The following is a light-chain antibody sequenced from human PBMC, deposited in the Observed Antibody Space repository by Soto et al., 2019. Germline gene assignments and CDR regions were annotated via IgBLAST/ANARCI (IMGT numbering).Light chain of an antibody. CDR3: QQYDSYSWT. V-gene: IGKV1-5*03. CDR2: KAS. Sequence: DFQMTQSPSTLSASVGDRVTITCRASQSISSRLAWYQQKPGKVPKLLIYKASSLESGVPSRFSGSGSGTEFTLTISSLQPDDFATYYCQQYDSYSWTFGQGTKVEI. CDR1: QSISSR. J-gene: IGKJ1*01.